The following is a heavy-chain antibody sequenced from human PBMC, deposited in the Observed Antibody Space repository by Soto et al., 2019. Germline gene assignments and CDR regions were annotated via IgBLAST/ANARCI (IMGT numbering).Heavy chain of an antibody. V-gene: IGHV3-64*01. Sequence: EVQLVESGGGLVQPGGSLRLSCAASGFTFSSYAMHWVRQAPGKGLEYVSAISSNGGSTYYANSVNGRFTISRDNSKHTLYLQMGSLRAEDMAVYYCARSPSRITMVRGVIMTPYYFDYWGQGTLVTVSS. CDR2: ISSNGGST. CDR3: ARSPSRITMVRGVIMTPYYFDY. D-gene: IGHD3-10*01. CDR1: GFTFSSYA. J-gene: IGHJ4*02.